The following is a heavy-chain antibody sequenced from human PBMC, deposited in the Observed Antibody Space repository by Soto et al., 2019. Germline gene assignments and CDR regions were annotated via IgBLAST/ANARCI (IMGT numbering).Heavy chain of an antibody. D-gene: IGHD2-15*01. CDR2: IHYTAST. V-gene: IGHV4-39*01. CDR1: GGSISSCNYY. Sequence: QLQLQESGPGLVKPSETLSLTCTVSGGSISSCNYYRAWIRQPPGKGLEWIGSIHYTASTYYNPSHKTRVTISVTTSKNQFSLKLTSVSAADSAVYYWARRECSGGTCSFDPWGQGSLVTVSS. CDR3: ARRECSGGTCSFDP. J-gene: IGHJ5*02.